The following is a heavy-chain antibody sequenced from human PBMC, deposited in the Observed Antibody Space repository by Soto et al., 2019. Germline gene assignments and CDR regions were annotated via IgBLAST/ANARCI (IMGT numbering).Heavy chain of an antibody. V-gene: IGHV1-69*04. Sequence: GASVKVSCKASGYTFTSYGISWVRQAPGQGLEWMGRISPNLGKANYAQKFQGRVTITTDKSTSTAYMELSSLRSEDTAVYYCARGKPGIAVAGIWGQGTMVTVSS. CDR3: ARGKPGIAVAGI. D-gene: IGHD6-19*01. CDR1: GYTFTSYG. J-gene: IGHJ3*02. CDR2: ISPNLGKA.